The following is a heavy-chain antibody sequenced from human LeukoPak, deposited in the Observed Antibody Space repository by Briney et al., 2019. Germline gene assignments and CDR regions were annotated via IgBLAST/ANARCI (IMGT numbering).Heavy chain of an antibody. CDR1: GFTFSSYS. V-gene: IGHV3-21*01. J-gene: IGHJ6*03. CDR2: ISSSSSYI. Sequence: GGSLRLSCAASGFTFSSYSMNWVRQAPGKGLEWVSSISSSSSYIYYADSVKGRFTISRDNAKNSLYLQMNSLRAEDTAVYYCARDGRVASYIDYYYYMDVWGKGTTVTVSS. CDR3: ARDGRVASYIDYYYYMDV. D-gene: IGHD5-12*01.